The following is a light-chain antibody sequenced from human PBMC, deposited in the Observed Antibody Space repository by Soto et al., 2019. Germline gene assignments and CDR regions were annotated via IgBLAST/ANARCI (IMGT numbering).Light chain of an antibody. CDR1: QSVSSSY. Sequence: EIVLTQSPGTLSLSPGERATLSCRASQSVSSSYLDWYQQRPGQAPRLLIYGASSRDTGIPDRFSGSGSATAFSLTTSTLEPEDFALDYCQQYGSSPGTVGQGTKVEIK. CDR2: GAS. CDR3: QQYGSSPGT. V-gene: IGKV3-20*01. J-gene: IGKJ1*01.